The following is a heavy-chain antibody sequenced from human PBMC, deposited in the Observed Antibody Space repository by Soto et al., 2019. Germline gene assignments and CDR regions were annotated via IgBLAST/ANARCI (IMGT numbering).Heavy chain of an antibody. CDR3: SGCSGGACHKNYGMDV. V-gene: IGHV3-21*06. CDR1: RFTFSSCT. CDR2: ISPSSGHI. D-gene: IGHD2-15*01. Sequence: EVHLVESGGGLVKPGGSLRLSCAVDRFTFSSCTINWVRQAPGKGLEWVSSISPSSGHIYYADSVKGRFTISRDNAKNSLFLQMNSLGGEDTAVYYCSGCSGGACHKNYGMDVWGQGTTVTVSS. J-gene: IGHJ6*02.